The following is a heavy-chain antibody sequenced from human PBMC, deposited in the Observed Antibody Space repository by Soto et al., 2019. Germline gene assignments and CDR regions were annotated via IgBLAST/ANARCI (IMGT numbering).Heavy chain of an antibody. CDR2: IYPGDSDT. CDR3: ASSQYCSGGSCYNGMDV. J-gene: IGHJ6*02. D-gene: IGHD2-15*01. CDR1: GYSFTSYW. Sequence: GESLKISCKGSGYSFTSYWIGWVRQMPGKGLEWMGIIYPGDSDTRYSRSFQGQVTISADKSISTAYLQWSSLKASDTAMYYCASSQYCSGGSCYNGMDVWGQGTTVTVSS. V-gene: IGHV5-51*01.